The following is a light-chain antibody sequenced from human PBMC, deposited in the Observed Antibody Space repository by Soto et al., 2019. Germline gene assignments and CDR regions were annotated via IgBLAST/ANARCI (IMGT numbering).Light chain of an antibody. V-gene: IGLV4-60*03. J-gene: IGLJ3*02. CDR1: SGHSDFN. CDR3: STWDSNTRV. CDR2: LEHTGSY. Sequence: QAVLTQSSSASASLGYSVKLTCTLSSGHSDFNIAWPQQQPGKATRYLMMLEHTGSYNKGSEVPDRFSGSTAGADRHLTISHLQSEDEGDYYCSTWDSNTRVFGGGTQLTVL.